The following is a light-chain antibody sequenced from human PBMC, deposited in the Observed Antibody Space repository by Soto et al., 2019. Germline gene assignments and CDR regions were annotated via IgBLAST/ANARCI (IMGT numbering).Light chain of an antibody. CDR1: SSDVGSYNL. Sequence: QSALTQPASVSGSPGQSITISCTGTSSDVGSYNLVSLYQQHPGKAPKLMIYEGSKRPSGVSNRFSGSKSGNTASLTISGLQAEDEADYYCCSYAGSSTFVVFGGGTTLPVL. CDR3: CSYAGSSTFVV. CDR2: EGS. V-gene: IGLV2-23*03. J-gene: IGLJ2*01.